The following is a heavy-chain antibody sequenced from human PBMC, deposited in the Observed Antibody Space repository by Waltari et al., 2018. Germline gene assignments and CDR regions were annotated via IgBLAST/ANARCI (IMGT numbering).Heavy chain of an antibody. V-gene: IGHV4-38-2*01. CDR2: IYHSGST. J-gene: IGHJ2*01. Sequence: QVQLQESGPGLVKPSETLSLTCAVSGYSISSGYYWGWIRPPPGKGLEWIGSIYHSGSTYYNPSLKSRVTISVDTSKNQFSLKLSSVTAADTAVYYCARSTGEQYFDLWGRGTLVTVSS. D-gene: IGHD7-27*01. CDR3: ARSTGEQYFDL. CDR1: GYSISSGYY.